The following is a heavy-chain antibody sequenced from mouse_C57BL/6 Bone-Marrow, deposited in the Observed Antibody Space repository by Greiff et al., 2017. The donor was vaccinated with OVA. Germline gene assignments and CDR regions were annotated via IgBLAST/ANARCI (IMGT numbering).Heavy chain of an antibody. Sequence: VQLKESGPVLVKPGASVKMSCKASGYTFTDYYMNWVKQSHGKRLEWIGVINPYNGGTSYNQKFKGKATLTVDKSSSTAYMELNSLTSEDSAVYYCASPPPLYSNYLYWYFDVWGTGTTVTVSS. CDR1: GYTFTDYY. CDR2: INPYNGGT. J-gene: IGHJ1*03. D-gene: IGHD2-5*01. CDR3: ASPPPLYSNYLYWYFDV. V-gene: IGHV1-19*01.